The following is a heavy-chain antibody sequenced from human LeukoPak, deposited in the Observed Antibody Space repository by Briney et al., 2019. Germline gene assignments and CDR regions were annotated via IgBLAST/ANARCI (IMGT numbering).Heavy chain of an antibody. CDR1: GFTFSTYA. CDR2: INSRGDNT. Sequence: GGSLRLSCAASGFTFSTYAMNWVRQAPGQGLEWVSVINSRGDNTYYADSVKGRFTISRDTSTNTLYLQMNSLRAEDTAVYYCAKDLTVTTLGYFQQWGQGTLVTVSS. V-gene: IGHV3-23*01. D-gene: IGHD4-17*01. J-gene: IGHJ1*01. CDR3: AKDLTVTTLGYFQQ.